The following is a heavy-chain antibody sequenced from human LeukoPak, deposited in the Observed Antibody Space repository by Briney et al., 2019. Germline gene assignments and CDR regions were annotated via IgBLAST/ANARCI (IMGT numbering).Heavy chain of an antibody. V-gene: IGHV4-59*01. Sequence: SETLSLTCTVSGGSIDSYYWSWIRQPPGKRLEWIGYIYYTGSTEYHPPLKSRVTISLDTSKNQFSLKLTSVTAADTAVYYCARVYQSAEYYFDYWGQGNLVSVSS. CDR1: GGSIDSYY. J-gene: IGHJ4*02. CDR3: ARVYQSAEYYFDY. CDR2: IYYTGST. D-gene: IGHD2-2*01.